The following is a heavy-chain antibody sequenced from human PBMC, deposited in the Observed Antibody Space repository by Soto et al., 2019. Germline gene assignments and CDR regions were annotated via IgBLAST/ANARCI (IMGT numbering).Heavy chain of an antibody. Sequence: EVQLVQSGAEVKKPGESLRISCKGSGYSFSSFGISWVRQKPGKGLEWMGSLVPSDFAPSYSPSFQGHVTISVDKSITTAYLQWHSLRASDTAIYYCARRDYFYGVDVWGQGTTVT. CDR3: ARRDYFYGVDV. J-gene: IGHJ6*02. D-gene: IGHD4-17*01. CDR2: LVPSDFAP. V-gene: IGHV5-10-1*03. CDR1: GYSFSSFG.